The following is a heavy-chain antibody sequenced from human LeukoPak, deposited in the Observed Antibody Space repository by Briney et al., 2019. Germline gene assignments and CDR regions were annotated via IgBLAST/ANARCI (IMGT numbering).Heavy chain of an antibody. CDR2: ISAYNGNT. J-gene: IGHJ4*02. CDR3: ARMEMATAIFDY. Sequence: ASVKVSCKASGYTFTSYGISWVRQAPGQGLEWMGWISAYNGNTHYAQKLQGRVTMTTDTSTSTAYMELRSLRSDDTAMYYCARMEMATAIFDYWGQGTLVTVSS. CDR1: GYTFTSYG. D-gene: IGHD5-24*01. V-gene: IGHV1-18*01.